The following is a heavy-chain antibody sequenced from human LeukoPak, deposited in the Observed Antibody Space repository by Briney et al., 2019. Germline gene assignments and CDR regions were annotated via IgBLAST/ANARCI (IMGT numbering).Heavy chain of an antibody. D-gene: IGHD3-3*01. Sequence: SETLSLTCAVYGGSFSGYYWSWIRQPPGKGLEWIGEINHSGSTNYNPSLKSRVTISVDTSKNQFSLKLSSVTTADTAVYYCARRNDFWSGYPFDYWGQGTLVTVSS. CDR3: ARRNDFWSGYPFDY. CDR2: INHSGST. J-gene: IGHJ4*02. CDR1: GGSFSGYY. V-gene: IGHV4-34*01.